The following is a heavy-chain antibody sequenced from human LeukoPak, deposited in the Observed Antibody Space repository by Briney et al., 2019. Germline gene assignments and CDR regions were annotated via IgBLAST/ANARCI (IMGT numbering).Heavy chain of an antibody. CDR3: ARDPYSNYFDY. D-gene: IGHD5-18*01. V-gene: IGHV1-2*02. CDR1: GYTFTGYY. J-gene: IGHJ4*01. Sequence: GSVKVSCKASGYTFTGYYMHWVRQAPGQGLEWMGWINPNNGGTNNAQKFQGRVTMTRDTSISTAYMELNRLRSDDTAVYYCARDPYSNYFDYWGHGTLVTVSS. CDR2: INPNNGGT.